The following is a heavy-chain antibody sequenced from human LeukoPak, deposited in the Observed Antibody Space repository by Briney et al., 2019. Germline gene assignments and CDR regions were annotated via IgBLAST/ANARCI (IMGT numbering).Heavy chain of an antibody. D-gene: IGHD2-21*02. Sequence: PSETLSLTCAVSGYSISSGYYWGWIRQPPGKGLEWIGEINHSGSTNYNPSLKSRVTISLDTSKNQFSLKLSSVTAADTAVYYCAGAVVVTAKHYWYFDLWGRGTLVTVSS. CDR3: AGAVVVTAKHYWYFDL. V-gene: IGHV4-38-2*01. CDR1: GYSISSGYY. J-gene: IGHJ2*01. CDR2: INHSGST.